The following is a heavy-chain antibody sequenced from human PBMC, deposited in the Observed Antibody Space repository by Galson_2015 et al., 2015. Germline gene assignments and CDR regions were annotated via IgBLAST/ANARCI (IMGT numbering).Heavy chain of an antibody. V-gene: IGHV6-1*01. J-gene: IGHJ4*02. CDR1: GDSVSSNSAA. D-gene: IGHD6-6*01. CDR2: TYYRSKWYN. Sequence: CAISGDSVSSNSAAWNWIRQSPSRGLEWLGRTYYRSKWYNDYAVSVKSRITINPDTSKNQFSLQLNSVTPEDTAVYYCARAPGGYSSSSESFDYWGQGTLVTVSS. CDR3: ARAPGGYSSSSESFDY.